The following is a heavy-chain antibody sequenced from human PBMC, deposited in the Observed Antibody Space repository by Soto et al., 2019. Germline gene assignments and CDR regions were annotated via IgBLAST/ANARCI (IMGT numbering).Heavy chain of an antibody. CDR2: IYWDDDE. D-gene: IGHD2-15*01. Sequence: QITLKGSGPTLVKPTQTLTLTCTFSGFSLSTSGVGVGWIRQPPGKALEWLALIYWDDDERYSPSLKSRLTITKDTSKNQVVLTMTNMDPVDIATYYCAHIQIVYGMDVWGQGTTVTVSS. J-gene: IGHJ6*02. CDR1: GFSLSTSGVG. CDR3: AHIQIVYGMDV. V-gene: IGHV2-5*02.